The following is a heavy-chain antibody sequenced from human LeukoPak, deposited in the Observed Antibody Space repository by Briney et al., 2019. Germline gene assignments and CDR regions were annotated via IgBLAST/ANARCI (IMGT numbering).Heavy chain of an antibody. D-gene: IGHD3-16*01. V-gene: IGHV4-39*01. Sequence: SETLSLTCTVSGGSISSSSYYWGWIRQPPGKGLEWIGSIYYGGSTYYNPSLKSRVTISVDTSKNQFSLKLSSVTAADTAVYYCARIDYGGGYYYYYYYYMDVWGKGTTVTVSS. J-gene: IGHJ6*03. CDR2: IYYGGST. CDR1: GGSISSSSYY. CDR3: ARIDYGGGYYYYYYYYMDV.